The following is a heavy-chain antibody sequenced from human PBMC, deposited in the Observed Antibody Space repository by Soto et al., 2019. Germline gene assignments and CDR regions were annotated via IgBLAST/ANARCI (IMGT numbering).Heavy chain of an antibody. CDR1: GFFFSTYA. CDR3: EKVHGSGTYDNGPDY. V-gene: IGHV3-23*01. CDR2: ISGNGGST. J-gene: IGHJ4*02. D-gene: IGHD3-10*01. Sequence: PGGSLRLSCAASGFFFSTYAMSWVRQAPGKGLEWVSLISGNGGSTYYADTVKGRFTISRDNSRDTMYLQMSSLRADDTAVYYCEKVHGSGTYDNGPDYGGQGTQVTVSS.